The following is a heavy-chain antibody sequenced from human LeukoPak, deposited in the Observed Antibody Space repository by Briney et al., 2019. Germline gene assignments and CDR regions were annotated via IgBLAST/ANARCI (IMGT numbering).Heavy chain of an antibody. CDR2: IYTSGST. CDR1: GGSISSGSYY. Sequence: PSQTLSLTCTVFGGSISSGSYYWSWIRQPAGKGLEWIGRIYTSGSTNYNPSLKSRVTISVDTSKNQFSLKLSSVTAADTAVYYCARDIPGGGYYDRYNWFDPWGQGTLVTVSS. CDR3: ARDIPGGGYYDRYNWFDP. J-gene: IGHJ5*02. V-gene: IGHV4-61*02. D-gene: IGHD3-10*02.